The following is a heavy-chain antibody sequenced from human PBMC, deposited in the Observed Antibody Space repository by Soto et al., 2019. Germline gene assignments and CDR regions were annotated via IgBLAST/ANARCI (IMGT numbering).Heavy chain of an antibody. CDR3: TTFRYSYGNSCNYLWDL. Sequence: EVQLVESGGGLVKPWGPLRLSCAASGFTSSDAWMNWVRQAPGKGLEWVGRIKSKADGGTPDFAAPVKGRFTISRGDSKNTLYLQINSLKTEVTAMYFCTTFRYSYGNSCNYLWDLRGQGTLVTVSS. CDR2: IKSKADGGTP. CDR1: GFTSSDAW. J-gene: IGHJ5*02. D-gene: IGHD3-22*01. V-gene: IGHV3-15*07.